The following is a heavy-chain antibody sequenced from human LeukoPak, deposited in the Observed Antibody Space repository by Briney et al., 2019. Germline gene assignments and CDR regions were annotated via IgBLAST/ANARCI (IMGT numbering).Heavy chain of an antibody. CDR1: GGSISSSSYY. V-gene: IGHV4-39*07. CDR2: IYYSGST. CDR3: ARDLIRYGDYGY. D-gene: IGHD4-17*01. Sequence: SETLSLTCTVSGGSISSSSYYWGWIRQPPGKGLEWIGSIYYSGSTYYNPSLKSRVTISVDTSKNQFSLKLSSVTAADTAVYYCARDLIRYGDYGYWGQGTLVTVSS. J-gene: IGHJ4*02.